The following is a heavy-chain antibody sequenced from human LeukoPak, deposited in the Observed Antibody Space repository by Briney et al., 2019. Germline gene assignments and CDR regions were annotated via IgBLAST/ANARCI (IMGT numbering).Heavy chain of an antibody. Sequence: ASVKVSCKASGCTFISYGISWVRQAPGQGLEWMGWISTYNGNTNYAQKLQGRVTMTTDTSTSTAYMELRSLRFDDTAVYYCARDRGDILTGYPRGFDYWGQGTLVTVSS. CDR1: GCTFISYG. CDR2: ISTYNGNT. D-gene: IGHD3-9*01. J-gene: IGHJ4*02. CDR3: ARDRGDILTGYPRGFDY. V-gene: IGHV1-18*01.